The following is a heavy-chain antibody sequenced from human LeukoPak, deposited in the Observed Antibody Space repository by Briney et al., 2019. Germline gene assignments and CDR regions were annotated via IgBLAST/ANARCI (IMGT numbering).Heavy chain of an antibody. Sequence: SVKVSCKASGYTFTGYYMHWVRRAPGQGLEWMGWINPNSGGTNYAQKFQGRVTMTRDTSISTAYMELSRLRSDDTAVYYCARASVLRFLEWQYNWFDPWGQGTLVTVSS. J-gene: IGHJ5*02. D-gene: IGHD3-3*01. CDR3: ARASVLRFLEWQYNWFDP. V-gene: IGHV1-2*02. CDR1: GYTFTGYY. CDR2: INPNSGGT.